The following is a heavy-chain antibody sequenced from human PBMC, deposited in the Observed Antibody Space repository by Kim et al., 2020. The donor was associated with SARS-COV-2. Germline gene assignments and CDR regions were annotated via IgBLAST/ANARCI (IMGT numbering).Heavy chain of an antibody. CDR2: INNDGGGT. V-gene: IGHV3-74*01. CDR1: GFTFSSYW. CDR3: AKDERRGRDLVRKVQH. Sequence: GGSLRLSCAASGFTFSSYWMDWVRQAPGKGLDWVSRINNDGGGTSYAASVKGRFTISRDNTKNTLYLQMNSLRTEDTALYYCAKDERRGRDLVRKVQHWG. J-gene: IGHJ1*01. D-gene: IGHD3-16*01.